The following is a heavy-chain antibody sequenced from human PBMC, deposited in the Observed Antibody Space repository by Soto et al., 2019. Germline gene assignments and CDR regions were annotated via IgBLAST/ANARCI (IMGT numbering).Heavy chain of an antibody. CDR1: GGTFSSYT. CDR2: IIPILGIA. D-gene: IGHD2-2*01. V-gene: IGHV1-69*02. Sequence: QVQLVQSGAEVKKPGSSVKVSCKASGGTFSSYTISWVRQAPGQGLEWMGRIIPILGIANYAQKFQGRVTMTADKSTSTAYMELSSLRSEDTAVYYCARGGCSSTSCYGYYYYGMDVWGQGTTVTVSS. CDR3: ARGGCSSTSCYGYYYYGMDV. J-gene: IGHJ6*02.